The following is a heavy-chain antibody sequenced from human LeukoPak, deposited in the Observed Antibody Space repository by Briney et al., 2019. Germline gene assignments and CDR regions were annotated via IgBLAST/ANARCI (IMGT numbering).Heavy chain of an antibody. CDR1: GFTFSSYG. CDR2: ISGSGGST. CDR3: AKRGYSGYPPSYYYYMDV. Sequence: GGSLRLSCAASGFTFSSYGMSWVRQAPGKGLEWVSAISGSGGSTYYADSVKGRFTISRDNSKNTLYLQMNSLRAEDTAVYYCAKRGYSGYPPSYYYYMDVWGKGTTVTISS. D-gene: IGHD5-12*01. J-gene: IGHJ6*03. V-gene: IGHV3-23*01.